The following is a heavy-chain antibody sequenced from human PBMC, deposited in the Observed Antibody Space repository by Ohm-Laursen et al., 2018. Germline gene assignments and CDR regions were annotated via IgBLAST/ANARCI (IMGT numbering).Heavy chain of an antibody. CDR1: GFTFSTSG. Sequence: SLRLSCTASGFTFSTSGMHWASQAPGKGLEWVANIRKDGGETYYVDSVKGRFTISRDNAKNSLYLQINSLKGEDTAVYFCARDPTFHAFDIWGQGTMVTVSS. D-gene: IGHD2/OR15-2a*01. CDR2: IRKDGGET. CDR3: ARDPTFHAFDI. V-gene: IGHV3-7*01. J-gene: IGHJ3*02.